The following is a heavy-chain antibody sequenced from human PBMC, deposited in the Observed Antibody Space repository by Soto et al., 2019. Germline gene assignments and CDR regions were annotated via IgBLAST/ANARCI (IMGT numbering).Heavy chain of an antibody. CDR3: ARDSSLYCSGGRCYVDY. CDR1: GFTFSYYY. Sequence: SGGSLRLSCAASGFTFSYYYMSWIRQAPGKGLEWVSDISSSGSTIYYADSVKGRFTISRDNAKNSLFLQMNGLRAEDTAVYYCARDSSLYCSGGRCYVDYWGQGTLVTVSS. CDR2: ISSSGSTI. J-gene: IGHJ4*02. D-gene: IGHD2-15*01. V-gene: IGHV3-11*01.